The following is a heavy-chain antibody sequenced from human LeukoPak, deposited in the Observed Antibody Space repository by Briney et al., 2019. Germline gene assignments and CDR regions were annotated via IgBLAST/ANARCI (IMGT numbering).Heavy chain of an antibody. J-gene: IGHJ3*02. D-gene: IGHD5-24*01. V-gene: IGHV3-7*01. CDR3: ARFRGRAFDI. CDR2: IKQDGSEK. Sequence: GGSLRLSCAASGFTCSSYWMSWVRQAPGRGLQWVANIKQDGSEKYYADSVEGRFTISRDNAKNSLYLQMNSLRAEDTAVYYCARFRGRAFDIWGQGTMVTVSS. CDR1: GFTCSSYW.